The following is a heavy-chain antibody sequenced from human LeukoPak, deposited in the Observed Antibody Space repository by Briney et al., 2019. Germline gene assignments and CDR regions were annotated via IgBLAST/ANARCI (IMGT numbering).Heavy chain of an antibody. CDR3: ARHCSGGSCYSAPFDY. J-gene: IGHJ4*02. Sequence: GGSLRLSCAASGFTFSSYWMSWVRQAPGRGLEWVANIKQDGSEKNYVDSVKGRFTISRDNAKTSLYLQMNSLRAEDTAVYYCARHCSGGSCYSAPFDYWGQGTLVTVSS. V-gene: IGHV3-7*01. CDR1: GFTFSSYW. D-gene: IGHD2-15*01. CDR2: IKQDGSEK.